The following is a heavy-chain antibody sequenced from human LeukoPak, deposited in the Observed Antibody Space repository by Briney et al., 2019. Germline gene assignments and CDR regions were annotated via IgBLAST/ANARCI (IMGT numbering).Heavy chain of an antibody. J-gene: IGHJ6*02. CDR2: IKQDGSEE. CDR1: GFTFSSYW. CDR3: ARDPYSSTWSYGMDV. Sequence: GGSLRLSCAASGFTFSSYWMSWVRQAPGKGLEWVANIKQDGSEEVYVGSVKGRFTISRDNAKNSLFLQMNTLRAEDTAVYYCARDPYSSTWSYGMDVWGQGTTVTVSS. D-gene: IGHD6-6*01. V-gene: IGHV3-7*05.